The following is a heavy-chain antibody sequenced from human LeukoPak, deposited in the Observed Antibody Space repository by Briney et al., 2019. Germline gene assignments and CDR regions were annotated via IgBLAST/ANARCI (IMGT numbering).Heavy chain of an antibody. V-gene: IGHV1-3*01. D-gene: IGHD3-10*01. J-gene: IGHJ4*02. CDR1: GYTFTSYA. Sequence: ASVKVSCKASGYTFTSYAMHWVRQAPGQRLEWMGWINAGNGNTKYSQKFQGRVTITRDTSASTAYMELSSLRSEDTAVYYCARDGVRGVIIHHFDYWGQGTLVTVSS. CDR2: INAGNGNT. CDR3: ARDGVRGVIIHHFDY.